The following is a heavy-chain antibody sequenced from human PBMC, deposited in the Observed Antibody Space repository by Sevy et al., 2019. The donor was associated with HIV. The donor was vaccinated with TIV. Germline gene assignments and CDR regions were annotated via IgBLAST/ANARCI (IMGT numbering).Heavy chain of an antibody. CDR1: GFTFSSFA. CDR2: ISDSGTST. J-gene: IGHJ4*02. CDR3: AKGSGIAAARQSLYFDY. D-gene: IGHD6-13*01. V-gene: IGHV3-23*01. Sequence: GGSLRLSCAASGFTFSSFAMSWVRQAPGKGLEWVSVISDSGTSTYYADSVKGRFTISRDNSKNTLYLQMNSLRAEDTAVYYCAKGSGIAAARQSLYFDYWGRGTLVTVSS.